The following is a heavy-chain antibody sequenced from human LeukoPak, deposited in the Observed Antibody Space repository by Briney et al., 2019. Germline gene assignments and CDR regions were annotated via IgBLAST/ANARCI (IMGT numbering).Heavy chain of an antibody. CDR3: ARAQPLTIRSLDY. V-gene: IGHV3-21*01. D-gene: IGHD3-3*01. J-gene: IGHJ4*02. CDR1: GFTFSSYS. Sequence: GGSLRLSCAASGFTFSSYSMNWVRQAPGKGLEWVSSISSSSSYIYYAVSVKGRFTISRDNAKNSLYLQMNSLRAEDTAVYYCARAQPLTIRSLDYWGQGTLVTVSS. CDR2: ISSSSSYI.